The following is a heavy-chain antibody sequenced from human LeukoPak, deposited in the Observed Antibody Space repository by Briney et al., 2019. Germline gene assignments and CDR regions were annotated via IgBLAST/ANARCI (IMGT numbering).Heavy chain of an antibody. CDR3: ARDGGSGRAFDY. D-gene: IGHD3-10*01. V-gene: IGHV3-21*01. Sequence: PGGSLRLSCAASGFTFSSYSMNWVRQAPGKGLEWVSSISSSSSYIYYADSVKGRFTISRENAKNPLYLQMNSLRAEDTAVYYCARDGGSGRAFDYWGQGTLVTVSS. J-gene: IGHJ4*02. CDR2: ISSSSSYI. CDR1: GFTFSSYS.